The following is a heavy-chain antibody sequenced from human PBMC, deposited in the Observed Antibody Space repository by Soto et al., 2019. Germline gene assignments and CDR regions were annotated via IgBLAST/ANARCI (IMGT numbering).Heavy chain of an antibody. V-gene: IGHV1-69*12. J-gene: IGHJ4*02. CDR2: IIPIYGTA. Sequence: QVQLVQSGAEVKKPGSSVKVSCKASGCTSSKYVVSWVRQAPGQGLEWMGGIIPIYGTANYAQKFKGRVTITADESTTTAYMELNSVRTEDTAIYYCARDGSGAMDYWGQGTLVTVSS. CDR3: ARDGSGAMDY. D-gene: IGHD6-19*01. CDR1: GCTSSKYV.